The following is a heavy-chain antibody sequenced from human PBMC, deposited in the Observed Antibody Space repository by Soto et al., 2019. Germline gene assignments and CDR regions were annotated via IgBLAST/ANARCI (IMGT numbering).Heavy chain of an antibody. CDR3: ASFSSGWWNY. Sequence: EVQLVESGGGLVQPGGSLRLSCAASGFTFSSYSMNWVRQAPGKGLEWVSYISSSSSTIYYADSVKGRFTISRDNAKNSLYLQMNRLRDEDTAVYYCASFSSGWWNYWGQGTLVTVSS. CDR1: GFTFSSYS. J-gene: IGHJ4*02. CDR2: ISSSSSTI. D-gene: IGHD6-19*01. V-gene: IGHV3-48*02.